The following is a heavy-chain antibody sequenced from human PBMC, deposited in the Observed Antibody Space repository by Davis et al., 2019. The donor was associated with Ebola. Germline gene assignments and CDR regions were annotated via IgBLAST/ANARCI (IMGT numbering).Heavy chain of an antibody. CDR3: ARDRVPYCSNGVCYFWFDP. Sequence: PWGSLRLSCAASGFTFSHYAMHWVRQAPGNRLEWVAIISYDGSNKYYADSVKCRFTISRDNSKNKLYLQLNILRAEDTAVYYCARDRVPYCSNGVCYFWFDPWGQGTLVTVSS. CDR2: ISYDGSNK. J-gene: IGHJ5*02. D-gene: IGHD2-8*01. V-gene: IGHV3-30-3*01. CDR1: GFTFSHYA.